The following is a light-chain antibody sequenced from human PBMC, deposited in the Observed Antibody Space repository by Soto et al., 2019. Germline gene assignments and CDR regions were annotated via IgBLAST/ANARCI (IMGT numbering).Light chain of an antibody. Sequence: DIVMTQSPDSLAVSLGERAIINCKSSQSVLYSSNNKNYLTWYQQKPGQPPKLLIYWASTRESGVPDRFSGSGSGTDFTLTISSLQAEDVAVYYCQQYYSNPQTFGQGTKVEIK. CDR2: WAS. V-gene: IGKV4-1*01. CDR3: QQYYSNPQT. J-gene: IGKJ1*01. CDR1: QSVLYSSNNKNY.